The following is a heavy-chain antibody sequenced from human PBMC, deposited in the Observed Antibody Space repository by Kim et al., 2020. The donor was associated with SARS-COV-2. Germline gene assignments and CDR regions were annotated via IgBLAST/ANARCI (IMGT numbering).Heavy chain of an antibody. CDR1: GFTFSSYG. CDR2: ISYDGSNK. Sequence: GGSLRLSCAASGFTFSSYGMHWVRQAPGKGLEWVAVISYDGSNKYYADSVKGRFTISRDNSKNTLYLQMNSLRAEDTAVYYCANGQDIYSSGWDHWGQGTLVTVSS. J-gene: IGHJ4*02. CDR3: ANGQDIYSSGWDH. D-gene: IGHD6-19*01. V-gene: IGHV3-30*18.